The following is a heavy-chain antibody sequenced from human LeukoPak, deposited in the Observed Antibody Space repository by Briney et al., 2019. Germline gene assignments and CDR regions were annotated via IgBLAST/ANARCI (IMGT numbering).Heavy chain of an antibody. CDR2: ISSSGSTI. CDR1: GFTFSSYE. J-gene: IGHJ4*02. V-gene: IGHV3-48*03. Sequence: GGSLRLSCAASGFTFSSYEMHWVRQAPGKGLEWVSYISSSGSTIYYADSVKGRFTISRDNSENTLYLEMSSLRAEDTAVYYCAKSGYNYDSNAYPFIDYWGQGTLVTVSS. D-gene: IGHD3-22*01. CDR3: AKSGYNYDSNAYPFIDY.